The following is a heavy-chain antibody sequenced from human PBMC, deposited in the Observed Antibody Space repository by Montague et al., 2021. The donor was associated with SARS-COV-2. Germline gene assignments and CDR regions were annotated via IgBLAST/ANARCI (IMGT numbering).Heavy chain of an antibody. J-gene: IGHJ4*02. CDR3: AREGVVGATGFDY. Sequence: SLRLSCAASGFTFSSYAMHWVRQAPGKGLEWVAVISYDGSNKYYADSVKGRFTISRDNSKNTLYLQMNSLRAEDMAVYYCAREGVVGATGFDYWGQGTLVTVSS. D-gene: IGHD1-26*01. V-gene: IGHV3-30*04. CDR1: GFTFSSYA. CDR2: ISYDGSNK.